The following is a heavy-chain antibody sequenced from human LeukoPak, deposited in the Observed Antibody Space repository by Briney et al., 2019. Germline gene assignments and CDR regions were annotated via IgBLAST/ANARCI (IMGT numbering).Heavy chain of an antibody. CDR1: GFNFNYFA. CDR2: IGDSGSGG. V-gene: IGHV3-23*01. J-gene: IGHJ4*02. D-gene: IGHD4-23*01. CDR3: SRIKYGGNSGYHFDY. Sequence: PGGSLRLSCSASGFNFNYFAVSWIRQAPGKRLEWVSTIGDSGSGGSYADSVRGRFTISRDNSKNIVYLQMHSLRVDDSAVYYCSRIKYGGNSGYHFDYWGQGTLVTVSS.